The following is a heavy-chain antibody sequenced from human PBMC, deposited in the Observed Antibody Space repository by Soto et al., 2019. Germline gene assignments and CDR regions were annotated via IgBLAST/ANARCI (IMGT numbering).Heavy chain of an antibody. V-gene: IGHV4-4*02. J-gene: IGHJ5*01. CDR1: GGSISSRNW. D-gene: IGHD5-12*01. CDR2: ISQRVWTT. Sequence: PSETLSLTCGVSGGSISSRNWWSWVRQPPGRGLEWIGEISQRVWTTHYNPSLESRVVLSVDKSKNQLSLEMRSLTAADTAVYYCASHSGHVQDSWGQGILVTVSS. CDR3: ASHSGHVQDS.